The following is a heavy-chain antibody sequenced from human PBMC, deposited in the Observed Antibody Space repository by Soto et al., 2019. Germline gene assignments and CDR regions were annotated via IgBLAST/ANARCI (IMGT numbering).Heavy chain of an antibody. CDR3: ARLFSSPNNWPQTYYYMDV. CDR2: IYYSGST. V-gene: IGHV4-59*08. CDR1: GGSISSYY. D-gene: IGHD1-20*01. J-gene: IGHJ6*03. Sequence: SETLSLTCTVSGGSISSYYWSWIRQPPGKGLEWIGYIYYSGSTNYNPSLKSRVTISVDTSKNQFSLKLSSVTAADTAVYYCARLFSSPNNWPQTYYYMDVWGKGTTVTVSS.